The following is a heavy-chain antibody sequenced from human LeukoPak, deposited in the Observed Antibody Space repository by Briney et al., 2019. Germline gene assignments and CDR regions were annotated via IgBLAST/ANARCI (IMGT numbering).Heavy chain of an antibody. J-gene: IGHJ4*02. CDR1: GFTFSSYA. D-gene: IGHD2-2*01. CDR2: ISGSGGST. V-gene: IGHV3-23*01. Sequence: QSGGSLRLSCAASGFTFSSYAMSWVRQAPGKGLEWVSAISGSGGSTYYADSVKGRFTISRDNSKNTLYLQMNSLRAEDTAVYYCATDPPGDTVVRVYLDYWGQGTLVTVSS. CDR3: ATDPPGDTVVRVYLDY.